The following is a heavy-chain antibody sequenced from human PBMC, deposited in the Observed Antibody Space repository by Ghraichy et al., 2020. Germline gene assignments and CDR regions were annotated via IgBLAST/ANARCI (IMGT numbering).Heavy chain of an antibody. CDR3: ARGCGGDCYWYYFQH. CDR1: GFTFSSYA. J-gene: IGHJ1*01. D-gene: IGHD2-21*02. CDR2: ISYDGSNK. Sequence: GGSLRLSCAASGFTFSSYAMHWVRQAPGKGLEWVAVISYDGSNKYYADSVKGRFTISRDNSKNTLYLQMNSLRAEDTAVYYCARGCGGDCYWYYFQHWGQGTLVTVSS. V-gene: IGHV3-30-3*01.